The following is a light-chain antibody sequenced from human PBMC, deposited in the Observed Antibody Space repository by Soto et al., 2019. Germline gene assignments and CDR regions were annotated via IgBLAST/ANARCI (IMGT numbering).Light chain of an antibody. CDR3: QQYYSYPPT. V-gene: IGKV1-8*01. CDR2: AAS. J-gene: IGKJ2*01. CDR1: QGISSY. Sequence: AIRMTQSPSSLSASTGDRVTITCRASQGISSYLAWYQQKPGKAPKLLIYAASTLQSGVPSRFSGSGSGTEFTLIISCLQSEDFATYYCQQYYSYPPTFGQGTKLEIK.